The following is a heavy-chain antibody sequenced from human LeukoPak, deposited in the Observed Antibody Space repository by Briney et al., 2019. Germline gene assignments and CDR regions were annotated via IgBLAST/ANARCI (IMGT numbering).Heavy chain of an antibody. CDR3: VRGGDDFNFDY. Sequence: PGGSLRLSCAASGFTFRSYWMHWVRQAPGKGLEWVSRVIRVGSLTNYADSVKGRFTISRDNAKNTLYLQKSSLRAEDTAVYFCVRGGDDFNFDYWGQGSLVTVSS. D-gene: IGHD5-24*01. CDR1: GFTFRSYW. CDR2: VIRVGSLT. J-gene: IGHJ4*02. V-gene: IGHV3-74*01.